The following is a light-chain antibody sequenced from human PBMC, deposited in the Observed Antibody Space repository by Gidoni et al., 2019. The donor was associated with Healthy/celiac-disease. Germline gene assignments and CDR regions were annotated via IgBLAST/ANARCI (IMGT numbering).Light chain of an antibody. Sequence: DIQMTQSPSTLSAYVGDRVTITCRASTSISSWLAWYQQKPGKAPKLLIYKASSLESGVPSRFSCSGSGTEFTLTISSLQPDDFATYYCQQYNSYSYTFGQGTKLEIK. CDR1: TSISSW. V-gene: IGKV1-5*03. CDR3: QQYNSYSYT. J-gene: IGKJ2*01. CDR2: KAS.